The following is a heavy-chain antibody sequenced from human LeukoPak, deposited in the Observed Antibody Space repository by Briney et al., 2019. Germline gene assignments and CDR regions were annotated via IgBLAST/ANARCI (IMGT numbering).Heavy chain of an antibody. CDR1: GGSISSSSYY. J-gene: IGHJ4*02. CDR3: ARHELSPNYFDY. CDR2: IYYSGST. Sequence: SETLSLTCTVSGGSISSSSYYWGWIRQPPGKGLEWIGSIYYSGSTYYNPSLKSRVTISVDTSKNQFSLKLSSVTAADTAVYYCARHELSPNYFDYWGQGTLVTVSP. V-gene: IGHV4-39*01. D-gene: IGHD3-16*02.